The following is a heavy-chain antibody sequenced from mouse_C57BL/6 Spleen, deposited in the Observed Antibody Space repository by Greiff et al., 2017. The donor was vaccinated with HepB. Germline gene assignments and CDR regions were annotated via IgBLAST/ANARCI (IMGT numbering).Heavy chain of an antibody. CDR3: ARWDYNPFAY. CDR1: GFTFSDYG. CDR2: ISSGSSTI. J-gene: IGHJ3*01. D-gene: IGHD1-3*01. Sequence: DVQLQESGGGLVKPGGSLKLSCAASGFTFSDYGMHWVRQAPEKGLEWVAYISSGSSTIYYADTVKGRFTISRDNAKNTLFLQMTSLRSEDTAMYYCARWDYNPFAYWGQGTLVTVSA. V-gene: IGHV5-17*01.